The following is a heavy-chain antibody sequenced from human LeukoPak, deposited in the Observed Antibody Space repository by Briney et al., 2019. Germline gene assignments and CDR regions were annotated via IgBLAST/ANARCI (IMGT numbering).Heavy chain of an antibody. D-gene: IGHD6-6*01. J-gene: IGHJ4*02. CDR1: GFTFSSYS. Sequence: PGGSLRLSCAASGFTFSSYSMNWVRQAPGEGLEWVSSISSSSSYIYYADSVKGRFTISRDNAKNSLYLQMNSLRAEDTAVYYCARGDRYSSSSYVSGYWGQGTLVTVSS. CDR3: ARGDRYSSSSYVSGY. CDR2: ISSSSSYI. V-gene: IGHV3-21*01.